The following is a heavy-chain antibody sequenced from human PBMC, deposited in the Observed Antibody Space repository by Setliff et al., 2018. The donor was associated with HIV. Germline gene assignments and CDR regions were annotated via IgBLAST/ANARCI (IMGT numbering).Heavy chain of an antibody. J-gene: IGHJ3*01. D-gene: IGHD3-22*01. CDR3: ARLDSSGYYRSFDV. CDR2: IHPRDFDI. V-gene: IGHV5-51*01. CDR1: GYTFTNYW. Sequence: PGESLKISCKASGYTFTNYWTDWVRQMPGKGLEWMGIIHPRDFDIKYSQSFQGQVTISADKSLSTAYLQWNSLKASDTALYYCARLDSSGYYRSFDVWGQGKMVTVSS.